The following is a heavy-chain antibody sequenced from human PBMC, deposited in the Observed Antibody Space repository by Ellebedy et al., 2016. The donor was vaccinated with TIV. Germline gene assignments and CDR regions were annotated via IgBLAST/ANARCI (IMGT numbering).Heavy chain of an antibody. CDR3: AKDMYVDIVATTNYDY. CDR2: IKQDGSEK. D-gene: IGHD5-12*01. CDR1: GSTFSSYW. Sequence: GESLKISCAASGSTFSSYWMSWVRQSPGKGLEWVANIKQDGSEKYYVDSVKGRFTISRDNAKNSLYLQMNSLRPEDTALYYCAKDMYVDIVATTNYDYWGQGTLVTVSS. V-gene: IGHV3-7*03. J-gene: IGHJ4*02.